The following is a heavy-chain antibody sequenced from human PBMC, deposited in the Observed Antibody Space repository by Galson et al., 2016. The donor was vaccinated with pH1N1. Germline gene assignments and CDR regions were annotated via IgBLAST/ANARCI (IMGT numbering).Heavy chain of an antibody. CDR3: ARHKRSSFYCDTLAY. CDR2: IFPGDSET. CDR1: GYNFITYW. J-gene: IGHJ4*02. Sequence: QSGAEVKKPGESLKISCQGSGYNFITYWIAWVRQTPGRGLEWMGGIFPGDSETRYSPSFQGHVTISADKSTNTAYLQWTSLKASDTAIYYCARHKRSSFYCDTLAYCGQGTLVTVSS. D-gene: IGHD4-17*01. V-gene: IGHV5-51*01.